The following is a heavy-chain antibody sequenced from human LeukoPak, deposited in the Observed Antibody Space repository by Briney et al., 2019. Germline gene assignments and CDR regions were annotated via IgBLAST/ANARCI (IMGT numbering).Heavy chain of an antibody. CDR3: AKDPYSSSR. J-gene: IGHJ4*02. CDR1: GFTFSDAC. CDR2: ISGSGGST. V-gene: IGHV3-23*01. Sequence: PGGSLRLSCRASGFTFSDACMSWVCQAPGKGLEWVSAISGSGGSTYYADSVKGRFTISRDNSKNTLYLQMNSLRAEDTAVYYCAKDPYSSSRWGQGTLVTVSS. D-gene: IGHD6-6*01.